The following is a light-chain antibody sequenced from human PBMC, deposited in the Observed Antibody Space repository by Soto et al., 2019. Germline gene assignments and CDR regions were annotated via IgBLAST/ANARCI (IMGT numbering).Light chain of an antibody. CDR2: KAS. CDR1: QSISSW. V-gene: IGKV1-5*03. Sequence: DIQMTQSPSTLSASVGDRVTITCRASQSISSWLAWYQQKPGKAPKLLIYKASSLESGVPSRFSGSGSGTEFTLTSSSLQPDDFATYYCQQYNSCPTFGQGTNVEIK. CDR3: QQYNSCPT. J-gene: IGKJ1*01.